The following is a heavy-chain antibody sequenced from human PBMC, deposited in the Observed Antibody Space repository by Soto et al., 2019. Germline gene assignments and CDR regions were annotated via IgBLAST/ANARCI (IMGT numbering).Heavy chain of an antibody. CDR1: GYIFSHFG. J-gene: IGHJ4*02. Sequence: QVQLVQSGPEVKKPGASAKVSCKTSGYIFSHFGISWMRQVPGQGLEWMGWISAYNGNTNYAQKFQDRVTLTTDTSTNTAYMELRSLRSDDTAVYYCARASGGGVGTTSYWGQGPLVTVSS. D-gene: IGHD1-26*01. CDR2: ISAYNGNT. CDR3: ARASGGGVGTTSY. V-gene: IGHV1-18*01.